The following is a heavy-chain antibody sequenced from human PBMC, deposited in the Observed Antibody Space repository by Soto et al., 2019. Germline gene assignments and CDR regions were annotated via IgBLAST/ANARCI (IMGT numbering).Heavy chain of an antibody. CDR1: GYSFTSYW. CDR2: IYPGDSDT. J-gene: IGHJ3*02. CDR3: ARSIMITFGGGDAFDI. D-gene: IGHD3-16*01. V-gene: IGHV5-51*01. Sequence: GESLKISCKGSGYSFTSYWIGWVRQMPGKGLEWMGIIYPGDSDTRYNPSFQGQVTISADKSISTAYLQWSSLKASDTAMYYCARSIMITFGGGDAFDIWGQGTMVTVSS.